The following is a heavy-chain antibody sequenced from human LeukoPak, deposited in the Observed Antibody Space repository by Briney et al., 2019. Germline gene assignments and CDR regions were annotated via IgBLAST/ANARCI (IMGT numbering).Heavy chain of an antibody. CDR1: GYTFTGYY. J-gene: IGHJ6*02. V-gene: IGHV1-2*02. Sequence: VASVKVSCKASGYTFTGYYMHWVRQAPGQGLEWIGWFNPNSGGTNYAQKFQGRVTMTRDTSISTAYMELSRLRSDDTAVYYCARGPPHYYGSGSYPPPRAYGMDVWGQGTTVTVSS. CDR3: ARGPPHYYGSGSYPPPRAYGMDV. D-gene: IGHD3-10*01. CDR2: FNPNSGGT.